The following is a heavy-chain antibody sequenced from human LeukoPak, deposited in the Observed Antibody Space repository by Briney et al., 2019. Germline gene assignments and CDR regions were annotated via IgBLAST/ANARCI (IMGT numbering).Heavy chain of an antibody. V-gene: IGHV4-39*07. CDR1: GASIRSSAGYR. Sequence: PSETLSFTCAVSGASIRSSAGYRWGWIRQPPGKGLEWIGQISYDGRREYNPSLRSPVTISLDTSKNQFSLKMTSVTAADAAVFYCARLHPNGPDEYWGRGTLVTVSS. CDR3: ARLHPNGPDEY. CDR2: ISYDGRR. J-gene: IGHJ4*02. D-gene: IGHD2-8*01.